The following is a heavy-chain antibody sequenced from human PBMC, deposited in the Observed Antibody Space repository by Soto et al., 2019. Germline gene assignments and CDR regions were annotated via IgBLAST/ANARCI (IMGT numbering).Heavy chain of an antibody. J-gene: IGHJ6*03. CDR3: ARVSCSGGSCYSLYYYYMDV. V-gene: IGHV3-11*01. Sequence: GGSLRLSCAASGFTFSDYYMSWIRQAPGKGLEWVSYISSSGSTIYYADSVKGRFTISRDNAKNSLYLQMNSLRAEETAVYYCARVSCSGGSCYSLYYYYMDVWGKGTTVTVSS. CDR2: ISSSGSTI. CDR1: GFTFSDYY. D-gene: IGHD2-15*01.